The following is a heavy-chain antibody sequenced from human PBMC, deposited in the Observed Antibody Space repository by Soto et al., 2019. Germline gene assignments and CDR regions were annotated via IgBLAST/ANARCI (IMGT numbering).Heavy chain of an antibody. J-gene: IGHJ4*02. D-gene: IGHD6-19*01. CDR1: GFTFAGYST. V-gene: IGHV3-23*01. Sequence: EVHLLESGGGLVQPGGSLRLSCAASGFTFAGYSTMSWVRQAPGKGLEWVSSISGSGGSTYYADSVKGRFTISRDNSKNTLYLQMNALSAEDTAFYYCAKDRGGFADGWEYFDYWGQGALVTVSS. CDR3: AKDRGGFADGWEYFDY. CDR2: ISGSGGST.